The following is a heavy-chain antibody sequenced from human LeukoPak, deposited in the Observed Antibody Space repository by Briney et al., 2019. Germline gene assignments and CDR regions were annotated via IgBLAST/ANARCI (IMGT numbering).Heavy chain of an antibody. CDR2: ISSSGSTI. CDR1: GFTFSDYY. Sequence: GGSLRLSYAASGFTFSDYYMSWIRQAPGKGLEWVSYISSSGSTIYYADSVKGRFTISRDNAKNSLYLQMNSLRAEDTAVYYCARQAIAVAGTLGSYYFDYWGQGTLVTVSS. D-gene: IGHD6-19*01. J-gene: IGHJ4*02. V-gene: IGHV3-11*04. CDR3: ARQAIAVAGTLGSYYFDY.